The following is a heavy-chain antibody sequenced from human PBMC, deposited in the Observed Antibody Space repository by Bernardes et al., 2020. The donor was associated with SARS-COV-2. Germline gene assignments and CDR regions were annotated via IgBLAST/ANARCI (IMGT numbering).Heavy chain of an antibody. D-gene: IGHD3-3*01. V-gene: IGHV3-23*01. J-gene: IGHJ4*02. CDR2: ISGSGGST. CDR1: GFTFRSYA. Sequence: VGSLRLSCAASGFTFRSYAMSWVRQAPGQGLEWVSAISGSGGSTYYADSVKGRFTISRDNSKNTLYLQMNSLRAEDTAVYYCAKSHDFWSGFDYWGQGTLVTVSS. CDR3: AKSHDFWSGFDY.